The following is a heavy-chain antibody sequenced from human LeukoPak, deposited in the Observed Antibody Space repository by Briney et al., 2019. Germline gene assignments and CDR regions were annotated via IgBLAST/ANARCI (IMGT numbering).Heavy chain of an antibody. CDR2: ISSGSTTI. Sequence: GGSLRLSCAASGFTFSTYHVNWVRQAPGKGLEWVSFISSGSTTIHYADSVKGRFTISRDNAKNSLYLQMNSLRVEDTAVYYCATGSGWWFIDWGQGTLVTVSS. CDR1: GFTFSTYH. CDR3: ATGSGWWFID. V-gene: IGHV3-21*01. D-gene: IGHD6-19*01. J-gene: IGHJ4*02.